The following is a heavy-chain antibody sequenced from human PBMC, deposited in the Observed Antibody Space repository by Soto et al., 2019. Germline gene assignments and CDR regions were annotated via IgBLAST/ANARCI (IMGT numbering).Heavy chain of an antibody. CDR2: IFSSGST. V-gene: IGHV4-4*07. J-gene: IGHJ4*02. CDR3: AREGSYSAYNFAHGIQLWSFDF. CDR1: GGSINTFY. Sequence: SHAVSLTCAVSGGSINTFYWSWVRQHAGKGLEWIGRIFSSGSTSFNPSLESRVAMSVDTSKNHFSLNLSSVTAADMAVYYCAREGSYSAYNFAHGIQLWSFDFWGQGALVTMSS. D-gene: IGHD5-12*01.